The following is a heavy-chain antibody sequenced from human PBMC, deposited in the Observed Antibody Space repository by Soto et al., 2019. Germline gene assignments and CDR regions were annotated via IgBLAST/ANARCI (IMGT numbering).Heavy chain of an antibody. CDR1: GGSISSGAYY. CDR3: ARDHGVGGPYCSYGMDV. Sequence: SETLSLTCTVSGGSISSGAYYWTWIRQHPGEGLEWVGYINYSGSTYYNPSLKSRAAISVDTSKNQFSLRLSSVTAADTAVYYCARDHGVGGPYCSYGMDVWGQGTTVTVSS. CDR2: INYSGST. J-gene: IGHJ6*02. D-gene: IGHD1-26*01. V-gene: IGHV4-31*03.